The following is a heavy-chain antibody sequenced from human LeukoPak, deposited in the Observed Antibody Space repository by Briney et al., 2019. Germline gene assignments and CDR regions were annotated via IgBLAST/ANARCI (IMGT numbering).Heavy chain of an antibody. J-gene: IGHJ4*02. CDR2: FDPEDGET. Sequence: ASVKVSCKVSGYTLTELSMHWVRQAPGKGLEWMGGFDPEDGETIYAQKFQGRVTMTEDTSTDTAYMELSSLRSEDTAVYYCATPRVLNEWELLTFGYWGQGTLVTVSS. D-gene: IGHD1-26*01. CDR1: GYTLTELS. V-gene: IGHV1-24*01. CDR3: ATPRVLNEWELLTFGY.